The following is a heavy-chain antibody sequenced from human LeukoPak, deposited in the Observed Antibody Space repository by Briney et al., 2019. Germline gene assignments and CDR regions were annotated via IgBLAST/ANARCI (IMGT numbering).Heavy chain of an antibody. CDR1: GFTFSSYG. CDR2: IWYDGSNK. D-gene: IGHD2-15*01. V-gene: IGHV3-33*06. Sequence: GGSLRLSCAASGFTFSSYGMHWVRQAPGKGLEWVAVIWYDGSNKYYADSVKGRFTISRDNSNNTLYLQMNSLRAEDTAVYYCAKVGVCSGGSCYTFDYWGQGTLVTVSS. CDR3: AKVGVCSGGSCYTFDY. J-gene: IGHJ4*02.